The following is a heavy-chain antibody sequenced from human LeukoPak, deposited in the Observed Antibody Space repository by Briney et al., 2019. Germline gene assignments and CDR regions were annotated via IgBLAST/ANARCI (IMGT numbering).Heavy chain of an antibody. D-gene: IGHD4-23*01. V-gene: IGHV3-48*02. CDR1: GFTFSTYG. CDR2: ISTGSRTM. CDR3: ARADGGLVC. Sequence: GGSLRLSCAASGFTFSTYGMNWVRQAPGKGLEWVSYISTGSRTMYYADSVKGRFTISRDNAKNSLYLQMSSLRDEDTAMYYCARADGGLVCWGQGTLVTVSS. J-gene: IGHJ4*02.